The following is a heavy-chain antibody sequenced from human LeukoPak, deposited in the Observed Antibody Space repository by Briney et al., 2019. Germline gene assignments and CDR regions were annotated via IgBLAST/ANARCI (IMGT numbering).Heavy chain of an antibody. Sequence: SVKVSCKASGGTFSSYAISWVRQAPGQGLEWMGGIIPIFGTANYAQRFQGRVTITADESTSTAYMELSSLRSEDTAVYYCARDTHGAYCGGDCSWGQGTLVTVSS. CDR3: ARDTHGAYCGGDCS. D-gene: IGHD2-21*02. CDR2: IIPIFGTA. J-gene: IGHJ5*02. V-gene: IGHV1-69*13. CDR1: GGTFSSYA.